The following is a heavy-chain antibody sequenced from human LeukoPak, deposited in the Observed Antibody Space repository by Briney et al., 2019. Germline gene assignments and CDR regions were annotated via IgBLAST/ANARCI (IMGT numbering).Heavy chain of an antibody. V-gene: IGHV4-59*01. J-gene: IGHJ4*02. D-gene: IGHD5-12*01. CDR3: ARSEYSGYES. Sequence: PSETLSLTCTVSGGSISSYYWSWIRQPPGKGLEWIGYIYYSGSTNYNPSLKSRVTISVDTSKNQFSLKLSSVTAADTAVYYCARSEYSGYESWGQGTLVTVSS. CDR1: GGSISSYY. CDR2: IYYSGST.